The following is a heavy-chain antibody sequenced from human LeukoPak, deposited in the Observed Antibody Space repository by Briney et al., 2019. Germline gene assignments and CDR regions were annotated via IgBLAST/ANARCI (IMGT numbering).Heavy chain of an antibody. J-gene: IGHJ5*01. Sequence: GGSLRLSCAAYGFTFSSYAMSWIRQVPAKGLEWVSAISTTTYYADFVEGRFTISRDNSKNTLYLQMNSLRAEDTAVYYCAKPIGPRYGDYHNSCFDSWGQGTLVTVSS. CDR1: GFTFSSYA. D-gene: IGHD4-17*01. CDR2: ISTTT. CDR3: AKPIGPRYGDYHNSCFDS. V-gene: IGHV3-23*01.